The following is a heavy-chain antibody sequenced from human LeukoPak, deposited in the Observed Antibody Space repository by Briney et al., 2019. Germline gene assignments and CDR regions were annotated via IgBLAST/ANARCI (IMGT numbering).Heavy chain of an antibody. CDR3: AKEGIAVASFDY. D-gene: IGHD6-19*01. Sequence: GVSLRLSCAASGFAFSAYAMSWVRQAPGKGLEWVSAISGSISGSGGRTYYADSVKGRFTISRNNSKNTLFLQLNSLRAEDTAVYYCAKEGIAVASFDYWGQGTLVTVSS. CDR2: ISGSISGSGGRT. V-gene: IGHV3-23*01. CDR1: GFAFSAYA. J-gene: IGHJ4*02.